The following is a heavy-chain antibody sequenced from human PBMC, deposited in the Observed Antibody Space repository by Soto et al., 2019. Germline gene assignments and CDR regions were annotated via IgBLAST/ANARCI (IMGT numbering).Heavy chain of an antibody. V-gene: IGHV4-59*01. CDR1: GGSISSYY. CDR2: IYYSGST. J-gene: IGHJ6*02. CDR3: ARDPHVGSGSYSVGMDV. D-gene: IGHD3-10*01. Sequence: SETLSLTCTVSGGSISSYYWSWIRQPPRKGLEWIGYIYYSGSTNYNPSLKSRVTISVDTSKNQFSLKLRSVTAADTAVYYCARDPHVGSGSYSVGMDVWCQGTTVTVSS.